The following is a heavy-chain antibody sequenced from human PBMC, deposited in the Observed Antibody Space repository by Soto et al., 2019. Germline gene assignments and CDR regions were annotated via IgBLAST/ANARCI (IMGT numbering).Heavy chain of an antibody. Sequence: PGGSLRLSCAASGFTFSSYAMHWVRQAPGKGLDWVSGISGSGDRTHYADSAKGRFTISKDISRNSLSLQLDSLGVEDTAVYFCVKDDGGYPSTAPHWGQGTLVTVSS. D-gene: IGHD3-22*01. V-gene: IGHV3-23*01. CDR2: ISGSGDRT. J-gene: IGHJ4*02. CDR3: VKDDGGYPSTAPH. CDR1: GFTFSSYA.